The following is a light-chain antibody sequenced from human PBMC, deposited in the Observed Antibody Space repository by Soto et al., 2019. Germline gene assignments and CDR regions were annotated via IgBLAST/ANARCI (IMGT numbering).Light chain of an antibody. CDR2: EVS. CDR3: SSSTSSSTHVV. CDR1: SSDVGGYNY. J-gene: IGLJ2*01. V-gene: IGLV2-14*01. Sequence: QSVLTQPASVSGSPGQSITISCTGTSSDVGGYNYVSWYQQHPGKAPKLMIYEVSNRPSGVSNRFSGSKSGNTASLTISGLQAEDEADYYCSSSTSSSTHVVFGGGTQLTVL.